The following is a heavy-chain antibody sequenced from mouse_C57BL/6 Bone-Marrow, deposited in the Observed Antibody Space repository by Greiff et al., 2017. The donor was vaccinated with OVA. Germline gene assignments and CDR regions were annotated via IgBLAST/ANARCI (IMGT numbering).Heavy chain of an antibody. V-gene: IGHV1-19*01. CDR2: INPYNGGT. CDR1: GYTFTDYY. CDR3: ARRRVYYYGSRRSPYAMDY. Sequence: VQLQQSGPVLVKPGASVKMSCKASGYTFTDYYMNWVKQSHGKSLEWIGVINPYNGGTSYNQKFKGKATLTVDKSSSTAYMELNSLTSEDSAVYYCARRRVYYYGSRRSPYAMDYWGQGTSVTVSS. J-gene: IGHJ4*01. D-gene: IGHD1-1*01.